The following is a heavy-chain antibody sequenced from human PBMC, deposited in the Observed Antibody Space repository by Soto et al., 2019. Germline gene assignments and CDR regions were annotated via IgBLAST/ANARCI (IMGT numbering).Heavy chain of an antibody. CDR3: ATAGSYRFDY. CDR1: GFTFSSTW. Sequence: EVQVVESGGGLVQPGGSLRLSCVGSGFTFSSTWMHWVHQVPGKGLEWVSRINPDGSSTNDADSVKGRFTISRDNAKNTLYLQMNGLRAEDTAVYYCATAGSYRFDYWGQGTLVTVSS. V-gene: IGHV3-74*01. J-gene: IGHJ4*02. CDR2: INPDGSST. D-gene: IGHD3-10*01.